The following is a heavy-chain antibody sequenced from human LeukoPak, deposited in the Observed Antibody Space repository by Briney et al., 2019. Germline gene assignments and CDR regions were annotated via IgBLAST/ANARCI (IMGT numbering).Heavy chain of an antibody. J-gene: IGHJ4*02. CDR3: ARQNGWYYFDY. CDR1: GGSISSGGYY. V-gene: IGHV4-31*03. CDR2: IYYTGST. Sequence: SETLSLTCTVSGGSISSGGYYWTWIRRHPGKGLDCIGYIYYTGSTYYNPSLRSRVTISVDKSKNQFSLKLTSVTAADTAVYYCARQNGWYYFDYWGQGTLVTVSS. D-gene: IGHD6-19*01.